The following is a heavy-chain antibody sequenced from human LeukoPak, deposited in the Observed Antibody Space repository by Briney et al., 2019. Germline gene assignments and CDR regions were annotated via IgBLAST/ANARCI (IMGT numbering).Heavy chain of an antibody. CDR1: GFTVSGNY. V-gene: IGHV3-53*01. D-gene: IGHD6-25*01. CDR3: AGGNTWPGLSY. Sequence: PGGSLRLSCAASGFTVSGNYMSRVRQAPGKGLEWVSVIYTAGSTYNADSVKGRFTISRDKSKKTLYLQMNTLRAEDTAVYFCAGGNTWPGLSYWGQGTLLTVSS. CDR2: IYTAGST. J-gene: IGHJ4*02.